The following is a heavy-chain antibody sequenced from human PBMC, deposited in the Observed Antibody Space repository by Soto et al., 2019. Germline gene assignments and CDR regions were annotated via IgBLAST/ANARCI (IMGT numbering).Heavy chain of an antibody. CDR2: IYYSGST. D-gene: IGHD3-10*01. CDR1: GGSISSGGYY. Sequence: QVQLQESGPGLVKPSQTLSLTCTVSGGSISSGGYYWSWIRQHPGKGLEWIGYIYYSGSTYYNPSLKGRVTISVDTSKNQFSRKLSSVTAADTAVYYCAREPGMEGFFDYWGQGTLVTVSS. J-gene: IGHJ4*02. CDR3: AREPGMEGFFDY. V-gene: IGHV4-31*03.